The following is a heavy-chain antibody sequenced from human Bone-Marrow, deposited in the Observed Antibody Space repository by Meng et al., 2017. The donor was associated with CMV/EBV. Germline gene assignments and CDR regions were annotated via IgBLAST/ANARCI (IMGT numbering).Heavy chain of an antibody. Sequence: ASVKVSCKASGYTFTGYYMHWVRQAPGQGLEWMGWINPNSGGTNYAQKFQGRVTMTRDTSISTAYMELSSLRSEDTAVYYCAREGGYCSSTSCYPSYYYYGMDVWGQGTTVTVSS. V-gene: IGHV1-2*02. CDR3: AREGGYCSSTSCYPSYYYYGMDV. CDR2: INPNSGGT. D-gene: IGHD2-2*03. CDR1: GYTFTGYY. J-gene: IGHJ6*02.